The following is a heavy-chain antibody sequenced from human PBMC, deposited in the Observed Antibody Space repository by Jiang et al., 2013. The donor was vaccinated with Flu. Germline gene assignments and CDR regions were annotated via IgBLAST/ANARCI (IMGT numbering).Heavy chain of an antibody. CDR2: INPNSGGT. CDR1: GYTFTGYY. J-gene: IGHJ5*02. Sequence: SGAEVKEPGASVKVSCKASGYTFTGYYMHWVRQAPGQGLEWMGRINPNSGGTNYAQKFQGRVTMTRDTSISTAYMELSRLRSDDTAVYYCAREEGYSRELRFDPWGQGTLVTVSS. CDR3: AREEGYSRELRFDP. D-gene: IGHD6-13*01. V-gene: IGHV1-2*06.